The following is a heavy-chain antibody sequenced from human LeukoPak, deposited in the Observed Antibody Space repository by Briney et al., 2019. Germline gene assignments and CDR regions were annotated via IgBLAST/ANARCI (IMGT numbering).Heavy chain of an antibody. CDR3: TTGFEYYDILTGYYDY. V-gene: IGHV3-15*07. CDR1: GFTFSSYS. CDR2: IKSKTDGGTT. Sequence: GGSLRLSCAASGFTFSSYSMNWVRQAPGKGLEWVGRIKSKTDGGTTDYAAPVKGRFTISRDDSKNTLYLQMNSLKTEDTAVYYCTTGFEYYDILTGYYDYWGQGTLVTVSS. J-gene: IGHJ4*02. D-gene: IGHD3-9*01.